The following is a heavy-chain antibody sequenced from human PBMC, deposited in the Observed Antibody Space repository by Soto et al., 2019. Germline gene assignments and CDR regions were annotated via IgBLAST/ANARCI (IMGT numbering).Heavy chain of an antibody. J-gene: IGHJ4*02. CDR1: GYTFSSFG. D-gene: IGHD1-26*01. Sequence: QVQLVQSGAEVENPGASVKVSCKASGYTFSSFGINWVRQAPGQGLEWMGWITPYNGNANYAQKYQDRLTVTTDTSTTTAYLEMRRLRSDDTAVYFCARARMYSGAYHDYWGQGTLVTVSS. V-gene: IGHV1-18*04. CDR3: ARARMYSGAYHDY. CDR2: ITPYNGNA.